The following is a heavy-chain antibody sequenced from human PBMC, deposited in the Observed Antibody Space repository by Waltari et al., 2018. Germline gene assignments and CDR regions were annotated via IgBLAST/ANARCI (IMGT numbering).Heavy chain of an antibody. V-gene: IGHV4-34*01. CDR1: GEFSRGYY. Sequence: QVQLQQWGAGLLKPSETLSLTCTLYGEFSRGYYVSWIRQAPGKGLEWIAQIRHGGDSQYNPSLKSRVTISLDTSNNHLSLRLASVTAADTAIYYCARHGGYHFSSWGQGTLVTVSS. CDR3: ARHGGYHFSS. J-gene: IGHJ4*02. D-gene: IGHD3-3*01. CDR2: IRHGGDS.